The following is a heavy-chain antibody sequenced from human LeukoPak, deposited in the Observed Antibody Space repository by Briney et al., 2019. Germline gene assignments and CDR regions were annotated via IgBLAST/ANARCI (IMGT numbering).Heavy chain of an antibody. D-gene: IGHD6-13*01. CDR3: ARDPIAAAGYDAFDI. Sequence: GGXXXLSCAVSGFTFNSYWMTWVRQAPGKGLEWVANIKQDGSEKYSVDSVKGRFTISRDNAKNSLYMQMNSLRAEDTAVYYCARDPIAAAGYDAFDIWGQGTMVTVSS. CDR2: IKQDGSEK. J-gene: IGHJ3*02. V-gene: IGHV3-7*01. CDR1: GFTFNSYW.